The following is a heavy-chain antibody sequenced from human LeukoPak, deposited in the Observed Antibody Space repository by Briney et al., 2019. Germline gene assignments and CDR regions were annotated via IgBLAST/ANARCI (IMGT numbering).Heavy chain of an antibody. D-gene: IGHD2-8*02. CDR2: MNPKSGDT. Sequence: AAVRVSFKASRSTFKTYDIIWVRQASGQGLGWMGWMNPKSGDTVCAETFQARVTMTRNISMNTAYMELSNLKSEDTAIYYCARGVLGYYYYYMDLWGEGTTVTVSS. CDR3: ARGVLGYYYYYMDL. J-gene: IGHJ6*03. V-gene: IGHV1-8*01. CDR1: RSTFKTYD.